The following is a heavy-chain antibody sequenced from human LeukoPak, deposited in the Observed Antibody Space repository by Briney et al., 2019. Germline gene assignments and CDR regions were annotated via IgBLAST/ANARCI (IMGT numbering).Heavy chain of an antibody. D-gene: IGHD5-18*01. J-gene: IGHJ4*02. CDR3: ARDRRHSHSGFDY. CDR2: ITSTSTYI. CDR1: GFTFNIYS. V-gene: IGHV3-21*01. Sequence: GGSLRLSCSASGFTFNIYSLNWVRQAPGKGLEWVSSITSTSTYIYYADSVKGRFTISRDDAQNSLYLQMNSLRAEDTAVYYCARDRRHSHSGFDYWGQGTLVTVSS.